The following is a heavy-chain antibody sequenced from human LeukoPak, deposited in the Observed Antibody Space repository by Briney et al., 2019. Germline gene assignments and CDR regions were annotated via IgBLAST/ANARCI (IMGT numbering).Heavy chain of an antibody. CDR1: GGSMTYYY. J-gene: IGHJ4*02. CDR2: TYYSGRT. Sequence: PSETPSLTCTVSGGSMTYYYWAWIRQPPGKTLEWIGYTYYSGRTDYNPSLKGRVSISVDRSRSSNQFSLTLSSVTAADTAVYYCARVSSVITTSFDYWGQGILVTVSS. D-gene: IGHD3-22*01. CDR3: ARVSSVITTSFDY. V-gene: IGHV4-59*01.